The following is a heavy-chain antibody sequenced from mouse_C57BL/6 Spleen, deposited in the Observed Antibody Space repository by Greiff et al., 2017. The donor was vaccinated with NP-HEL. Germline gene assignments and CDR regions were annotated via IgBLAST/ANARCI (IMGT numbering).Heavy chain of an antibody. Sequence: QVHVKQSGAELARPGASVKLSCKASGYTFTSYGISWVKQRTGQGLEWIGEIYPRSGNTYYNEKFKGKATLTADKSSSTAYMELRSLTSEDSAVYFCALITTEFAYWGQGTLVTVSA. CDR3: ALITTEFAY. CDR2: IYPRSGNT. CDR1: GYTFTSYG. V-gene: IGHV1-81*01. D-gene: IGHD1-1*01. J-gene: IGHJ3*01.